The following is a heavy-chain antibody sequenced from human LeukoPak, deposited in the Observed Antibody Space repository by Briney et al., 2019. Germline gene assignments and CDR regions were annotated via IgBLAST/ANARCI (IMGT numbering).Heavy chain of an antibody. D-gene: IGHD6-19*01. J-gene: IGHJ4*02. CDR3: ARHVGIAVAGPGDY. CDR2: ICYSGST. V-gene: IGHV4-59*08. Sequence: PSETLSLTCTVSGGSISSYYWSWIRQPPGKGLEWIGYICYSGSTNYNPSLKSRVTISVDTSKNQFSLKLSSVTAADTAVYYCARHVGIAVAGPGDYWGQGTLVTVSS. CDR1: GGSISSYY.